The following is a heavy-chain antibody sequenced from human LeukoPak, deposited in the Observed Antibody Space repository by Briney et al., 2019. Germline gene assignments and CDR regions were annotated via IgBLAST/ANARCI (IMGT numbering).Heavy chain of an antibody. D-gene: IGHD6-13*01. J-gene: IGHJ4*02. CDR3: ARGGSSSWSNIDY. V-gene: IGHV3-53*04. CDR2: IYRGGST. Sequence: TGGSLRLSCAASGFTVSSNYMSWVRQAPGKGLEWVAVIYRGGSTYYVDSVKGRFTISRHNSKNTLYLQMNSLRAEDTAVYYCARGGSSSWSNIDYWGQGNLVTVSS. CDR1: GFTVSSNY.